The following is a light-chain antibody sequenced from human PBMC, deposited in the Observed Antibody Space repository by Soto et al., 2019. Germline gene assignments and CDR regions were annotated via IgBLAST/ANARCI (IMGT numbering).Light chain of an antibody. CDR3: QQDGSSPWT. Sequence: EIVLTQSPGTLSLSPGERVTLSCRASQSVSSNYLAWFQQKPGQAPRLLIYGASIRATGIPDRFSGSGSGTDFTLTISRLEPEDFAVYYCQQDGSSPWTFGGGTKVEIK. J-gene: IGKJ4*01. V-gene: IGKV3-20*01. CDR2: GAS. CDR1: QSVSSNY.